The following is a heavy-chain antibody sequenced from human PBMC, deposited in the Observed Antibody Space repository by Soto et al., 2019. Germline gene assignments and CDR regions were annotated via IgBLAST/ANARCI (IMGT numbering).Heavy chain of an antibody. CDR2: TSGAGDTT. CDR1: GFSFSTYA. Sequence: EVQLLESGGGSVQPGGSLRLSCAGSGFSFSTYAMSWVRQAPGKELEWISATSGAGDTTYYADSVKGRFTISRDNSKNRLYLQMSNLRAEDTAVYYCAKDLSPWRGFGLGHWGPGTLVTVST. J-gene: IGHJ5*02. V-gene: IGHV3-23*01. D-gene: IGHD3-10*01. CDR3: AKDLSPWRGFGLGH.